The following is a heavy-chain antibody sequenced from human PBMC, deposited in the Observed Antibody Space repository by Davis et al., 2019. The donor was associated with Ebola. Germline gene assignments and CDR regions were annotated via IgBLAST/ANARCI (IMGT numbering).Heavy chain of an antibody. D-gene: IGHD5-24*01. Sequence: GESLKISCAASGFTFRTYAIHWVRQAPGKGLEWVAVISYDGSNKYYADSVKGRFTISRDNSKNTLYLQMNSLRAEETAVYYCARDLKEMATAYFDYWGQGTLVTVSS. CDR3: ARDLKEMATAYFDY. V-gene: IGHV3-30-3*01. J-gene: IGHJ4*02. CDR1: GFTFRTYA. CDR2: ISYDGSNK.